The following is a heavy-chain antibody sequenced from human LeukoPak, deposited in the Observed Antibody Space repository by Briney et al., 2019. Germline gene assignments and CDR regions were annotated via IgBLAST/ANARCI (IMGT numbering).Heavy chain of an antibody. CDR3: AKRYYGGNSCYYYYMDV. Sequence: GGSLRLSCAASGFTFSSYGMHWVRQAPGKGLEWVAFIRYDGSNKYYADSVKGRFTISRDNSKNTLYLQMNSLRAEDTAVYYCAKRYYGGNSCYYYYMDVWGKGTTVTVSS. J-gene: IGHJ6*03. CDR1: GFTFSSYG. D-gene: IGHD4-23*01. CDR2: IRYDGSNK. V-gene: IGHV3-30*02.